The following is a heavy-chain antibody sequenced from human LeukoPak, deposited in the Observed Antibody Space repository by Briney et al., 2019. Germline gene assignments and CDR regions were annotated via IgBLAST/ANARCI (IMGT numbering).Heavy chain of an antibody. CDR2: INPNSGGT. CDR3: AREDRRGGELLWFGELFSVAFDI. D-gene: IGHD3-10*01. J-gene: IGHJ3*02. CDR1: GYTFTGYY. Sequence: ASVNVSCKASGYTFTGYYMHWVRQAPGQGLEWMGWINPNSGGTNYAQKFQGRVTMTRDTSISTAYMELSRLRSDDTAVYYCAREDRRGGELLWFGELFSVAFDIWGQGTMVTVSS. V-gene: IGHV1-2*02.